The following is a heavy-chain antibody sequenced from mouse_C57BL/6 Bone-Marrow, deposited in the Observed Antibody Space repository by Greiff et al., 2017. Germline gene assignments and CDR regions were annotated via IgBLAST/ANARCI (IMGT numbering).Heavy chain of an antibody. V-gene: IGHV1-80*01. J-gene: IGHJ2*01. CDR1: GYAFSTYW. CDR2: IYPGVGDT. Sequence: VKRKEFGAELVKPGAPVKSSCKVSGYAFSTYWMNWVKQRPGKGLEWIGQIYPGVGDTNYNGKFKGKATLTADKSSSTAYMQLSSLTSEDSAVYFCARDWSYFDYWGQGTTLTVSS. CDR3: ARDWSYFDY. D-gene: IGHD4-1*01.